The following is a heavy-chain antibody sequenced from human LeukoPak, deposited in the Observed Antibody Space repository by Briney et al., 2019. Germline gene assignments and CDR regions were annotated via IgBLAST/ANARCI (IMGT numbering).Heavy chain of an antibody. D-gene: IGHD3-3*01. CDR2: TSYDGTNK. Sequence: GGSLRLSCAASGFTFSRYDMHWVRQAPGKGLEWVAATSYDGTNKYYEDSVKGRFTISRDNAKNSLYLQMNSLRAEDTAVYYCARSYYDFWSGYYTNYYYYYMDVWGKGTTVTVSS. CDR1: GFTFSRYD. J-gene: IGHJ6*03. V-gene: IGHV3-30*03. CDR3: ARSYYDFWSGYYTNYYYYYMDV.